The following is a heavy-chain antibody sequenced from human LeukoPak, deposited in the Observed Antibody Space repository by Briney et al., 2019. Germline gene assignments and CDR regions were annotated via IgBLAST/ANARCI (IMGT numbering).Heavy chain of an antibody. CDR2: INHSGST. CDR1: GGSFSGYC. D-gene: IGHD3-3*01. Sequence: SETLSLTCAVYGGSFSGYCWSWIRQPPGKGLEWIGEINHSGSTNYNPSLKSRVTISVDTSKNQFSLKLSSVTAADTAVYYCARWSDFWSGYRNFDYWGQGTLVTVSS. J-gene: IGHJ4*02. V-gene: IGHV4-34*01. CDR3: ARWSDFWSGYRNFDY.